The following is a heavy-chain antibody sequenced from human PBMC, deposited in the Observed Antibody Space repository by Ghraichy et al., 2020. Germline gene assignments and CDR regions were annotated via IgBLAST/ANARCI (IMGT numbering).Heavy chain of an antibody. J-gene: IGHJ4*02. Sequence: GESLNISCAASGFTFSSYGMHWVRQAPGKGLEWVAVIWYDGSNKYYADSVKGRFTISRDNSKNTLYLQMNSLRAEDTAVYYCARDPGSGYYYDLDYWGQGTLVTVSS. CDR2: IWYDGSNK. CDR1: GFTFSSYG. D-gene: IGHD3-22*01. V-gene: IGHV3-33*01. CDR3: ARDPGSGYYYDLDY.